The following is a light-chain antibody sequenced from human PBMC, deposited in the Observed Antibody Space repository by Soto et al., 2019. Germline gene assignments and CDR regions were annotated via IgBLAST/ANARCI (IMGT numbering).Light chain of an antibody. J-gene: IGKJ1*01. CDR1: QRISTY. CDR3: LQSYSAQT. Sequence: DIQMTQSPPSLSGDARDRVTITGRASQRISTYLNWYRQRPGKAPELLIYAASSLQSGVPSRFSGSGSGTDFTLTISSLQPEDFATYYCLQSYSAQTFGQGTKVDI. CDR2: AAS. V-gene: IGKV1-39*01.